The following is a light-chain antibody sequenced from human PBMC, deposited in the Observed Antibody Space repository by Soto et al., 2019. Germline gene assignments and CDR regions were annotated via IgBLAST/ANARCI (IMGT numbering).Light chain of an antibody. CDR2: AAS. Sequence: DIQMTQSPSSLSASVGDRVTITCRASQSISSYLNWYQQKPGKAPKLLIYAASSLQIGVPSRFSGSGSGTDFYLTINSLPPEYFATYYCQQSYSTPPLFTFGPGTKVDIK. V-gene: IGKV1-39*01. J-gene: IGKJ3*01. CDR1: QSISSY. CDR3: QQSYSTPPLFT.